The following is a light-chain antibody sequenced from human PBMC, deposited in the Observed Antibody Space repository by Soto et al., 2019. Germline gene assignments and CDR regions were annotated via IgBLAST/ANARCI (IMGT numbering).Light chain of an antibody. CDR2: EVS. CDR3: SSYTTSNTWV. Sequence: QSVLTQPASVSGSPGQSITISCTGTSSDVGAYNYVSWYQQHPGKAPKLLIYEVSSRPSGVSNRFSGSKSGNTASLTISSLQAEDEADYYCSSYTTSNTWVFGGGTKLTVL. CDR1: SSDVGAYNY. J-gene: IGLJ3*02. V-gene: IGLV2-14*01.